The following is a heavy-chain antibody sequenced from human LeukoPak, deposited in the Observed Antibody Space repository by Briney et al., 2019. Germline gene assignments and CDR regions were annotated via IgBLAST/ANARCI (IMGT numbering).Heavy chain of an antibody. CDR2: ISYDGSNK. CDR1: GFTFSSYG. V-gene: IGHV3-30*18. Sequence: GGSLRLSCAASGFTFSSYGIHWVGQAPGKGLEWLAVISYDGSNKYYADSVKGRFTISRDNPKNTLYLEMNSLRAEDTAVYYCAKRGGSYFDYWGQGTLVTVSS. D-gene: IGHD1-26*01. CDR3: AKRGGSYFDY. J-gene: IGHJ4*02.